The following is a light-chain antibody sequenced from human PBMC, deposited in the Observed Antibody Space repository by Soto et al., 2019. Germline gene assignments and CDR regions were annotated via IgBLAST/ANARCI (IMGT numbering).Light chain of an antibody. CDR3: SSYTSSSTPEV. J-gene: IGLJ1*01. CDR1: SSEVGGYHY. CDR2: EVS. V-gene: IGLV2-14*01. Sequence: QSALTQPASVSGSPGQSVTISCRGTSSEVGGYHYVSWYQQHPGKAPKLMIYEVSHRPSGVSDRFSGSKSGNTASLTICGLQAEDEADYYCSSYTSSSTPEVFGTGTKLTVL.